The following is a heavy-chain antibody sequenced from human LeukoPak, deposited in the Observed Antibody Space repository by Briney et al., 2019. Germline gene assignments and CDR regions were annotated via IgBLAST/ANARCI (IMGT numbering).Heavy chain of an antibody. CDR1: GFTFSDHY. V-gene: IGHV3-23*01. J-gene: IGHJ4*02. D-gene: IGHD6-19*01. Sequence: GGSLRLSCAASGFTFSDHYMNWVRQAPGKGLEWVSAISGSGGSTYYADSVKGRFTISRDNSKNTLYLQMNSLRAEDTDVYYCAKVGIAVVLGGQGTLVTVSS. CDR3: AKVGIAVVL. CDR2: ISGSGGST.